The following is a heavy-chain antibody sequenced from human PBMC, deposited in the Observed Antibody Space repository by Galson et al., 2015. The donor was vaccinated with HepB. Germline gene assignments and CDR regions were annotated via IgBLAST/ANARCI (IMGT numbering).Heavy chain of an antibody. CDR3: ARDWVQLERRHYYYGMDV. D-gene: IGHD1-1*01. J-gene: IGHJ6*02. Sequence: CAISGDSVSSNSAAWNWIRQSPSRGLEWLGRTYYRSKWYNDYAVSVKSRITINPDTSKNQFSLQLNSVTPEDTAVYYCARDWVQLERRHYYYGMDVWGQGTTVTVSS. V-gene: IGHV6-1*01. CDR2: TYYRSKWYN. CDR1: GDSVSSNSAA.